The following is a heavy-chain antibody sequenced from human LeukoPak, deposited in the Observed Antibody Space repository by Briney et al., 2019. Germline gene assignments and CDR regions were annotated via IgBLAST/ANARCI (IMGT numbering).Heavy chain of an antibody. CDR3: ARGYSSSWYWFDP. V-gene: IGHV4-59*01. CDR1: GGSISSYY. J-gene: IGHJ5*02. CDR2: IYYSGST. Sequence: SETLSLTCTVSGGSISSYYWSWIRQPPGKGLEWMGYIYYSGSTNYNPSLKSRVTISVDTSKNQFSLKLSSVTAADTAVYYCARGYSSSWYWFDPWGQGTLVTVSS. D-gene: IGHD6-13*01.